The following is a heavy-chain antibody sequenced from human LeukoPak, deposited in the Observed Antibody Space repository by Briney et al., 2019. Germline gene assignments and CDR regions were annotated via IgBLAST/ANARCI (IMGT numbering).Heavy chain of an antibody. CDR3: ARGLRYFDWLLPPYFDY. J-gene: IGHJ4*02. D-gene: IGHD3-9*01. Sequence: SETLSLTCAVYGGSFSGYYWSWIRQPPGKGLEWIGEINHSGSTNYNPSLKSRVTISVDTSKSQFSLKLSSVTAADTAVYYCARGLRYFDWLLPPYFDYWGQGTLVTVSS. CDR2: INHSGST. V-gene: IGHV4-34*01. CDR1: GGSFSGYY.